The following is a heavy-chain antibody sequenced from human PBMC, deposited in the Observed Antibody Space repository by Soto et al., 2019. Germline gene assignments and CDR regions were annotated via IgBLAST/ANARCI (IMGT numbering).Heavy chain of an antibody. J-gene: IGHJ3*02. D-gene: IGHD3-10*01. Sequence: GGSLRLSCAGSGFTFSIYTMNWVRQAPGKGLEWVSSIDSGGRDIHYADSVRGRFTISRDNAKSSLYLQMNSLRAEDTAVYYCASEITMVRGVIGAFDIWGQGTMVTVSS. V-gene: IGHV3-21*01. CDR2: IDSGGRDI. CDR3: ASEITMVRGVIGAFDI. CDR1: GFTFSIYT.